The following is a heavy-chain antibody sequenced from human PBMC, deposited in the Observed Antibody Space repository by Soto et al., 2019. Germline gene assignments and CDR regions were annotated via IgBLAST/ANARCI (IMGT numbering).Heavy chain of an antibody. Sequence: GGSLRLSCAASGFTFNTYAMSWVRQAPGKGLEWVSAISGSGGSTYYADSVKGRFTISRDNSKNTLYLQMNSLRAEDTAVYYCAKDVGGIPLYYMDVWGKGDTVTFSS. CDR2: ISGSGGST. CDR1: GFTFNTYA. J-gene: IGHJ6*03. CDR3: AKDVGGIPLYYMDV. V-gene: IGHV3-23*01. D-gene: IGHD3-10*01.